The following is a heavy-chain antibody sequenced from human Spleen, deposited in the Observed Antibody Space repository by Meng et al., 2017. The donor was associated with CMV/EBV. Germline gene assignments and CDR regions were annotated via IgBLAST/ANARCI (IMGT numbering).Heavy chain of an antibody. J-gene: IGHJ4*02. V-gene: IGHV3-21*01. CDR1: GFTFSDYT. D-gene: IGHD2-2*01. Sequence: GESLKISCAASGFTFSDYTMTWVRQAPGKGLEWVSSISSGGGFIYSADSLKGRFTISRDNAKNSLYLQMNSLRAEDTGVYYCARDLRSRGVGHCSSSSCYVSDYWGQGTLVTVSS. CDR3: ARDLRSRGVGHCSSSSCYVSDY. CDR2: ISSGGGFI.